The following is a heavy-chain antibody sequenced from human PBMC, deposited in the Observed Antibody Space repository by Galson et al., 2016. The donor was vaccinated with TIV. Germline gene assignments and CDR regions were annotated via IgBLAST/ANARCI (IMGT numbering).Heavy chain of an antibody. J-gene: IGHJ5*02. V-gene: IGHV5-10-1*01. Sequence: QSGAEVKKPGEPLKISCEGSGYSFSSYWIGWVRQMPGKGLEWIGRIDPSDSYTNYSPSFQGHVTISVDKSVDTAYLPWSSLKASDTAIYYCARGVSSGSAWLDPWGQGTLVSVSS. CDR1: GYSFSSYW. CDR3: ARGVSSGSAWLDP. D-gene: IGHD3-10*01. CDR2: IDPSDSYT.